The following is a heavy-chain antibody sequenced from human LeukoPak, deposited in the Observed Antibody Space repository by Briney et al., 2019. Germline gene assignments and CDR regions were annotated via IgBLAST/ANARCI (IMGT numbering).Heavy chain of an antibody. J-gene: IGHJ6*04. Sequence: ASVKVSCKASGDTFSSYAISWVRQAPGQGLEWMGGIIPIFGTANYAQKFQGRVTITADKSTSTAYMELSSLRSEDTAVYYCARVIAAAGTPDYYYGMDVWGKGTTVTVAS. CDR2: IIPIFGTA. V-gene: IGHV1-69*06. CDR3: ARVIAAAGTPDYYYGMDV. D-gene: IGHD6-13*01. CDR1: GDTFSSYA.